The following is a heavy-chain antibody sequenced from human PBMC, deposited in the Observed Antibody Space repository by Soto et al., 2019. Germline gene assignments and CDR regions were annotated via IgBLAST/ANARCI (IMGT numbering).Heavy chain of an antibody. CDR2: ISGSGGST. Sequence: PGGSLRLSCAASGFTFSSYAMSWVRQAPGKGLEWVSAISGSGGSTYYADSVKGRFTISRDNSKNTLYLQMNSLRAEDTAVYYCAKDPGYSYGYGQIDYWGQGTLVTVSS. CDR1: GFTFSSYA. CDR3: AKDPGYSYGYGQIDY. J-gene: IGHJ4*02. D-gene: IGHD5-18*01. V-gene: IGHV3-23*01.